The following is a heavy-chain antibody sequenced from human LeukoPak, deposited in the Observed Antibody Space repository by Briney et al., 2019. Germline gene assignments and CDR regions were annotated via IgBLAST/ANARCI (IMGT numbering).Heavy chain of an antibody. CDR1: GFDFRAYA. CDR3: ANRLITMIG. Sequence: GGSLRLSCEASGFDFRAYAMTWVRQAPGKGLEWISAISGTGGSPYYADSVEGRFTISRDNSKNTLYLQMNSLRAEDTAVYYCANRLITMIGWGQGTLVTVSS. CDR2: ISGTGGSP. V-gene: IGHV3-23*01. D-gene: IGHD3-22*01. J-gene: IGHJ4*02.